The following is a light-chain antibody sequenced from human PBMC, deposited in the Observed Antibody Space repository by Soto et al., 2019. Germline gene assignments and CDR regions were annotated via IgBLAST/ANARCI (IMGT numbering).Light chain of an antibody. J-gene: IGLJ1*01. V-gene: IGLV2-14*01. CDR2: DVS. CDR3: CSYTRSGTLI. Sequence: QSALTQPASVSGSPGQSITISCVGTSGDIGDYNYVSWYQQHPGKVPKVIIYDVSNRPSGVSYRSAGTKSGNAASLTVCGRQAEDEADYYCCSYTRSGTLIFGAGTKLTVL. CDR1: SGDIGDYNY.